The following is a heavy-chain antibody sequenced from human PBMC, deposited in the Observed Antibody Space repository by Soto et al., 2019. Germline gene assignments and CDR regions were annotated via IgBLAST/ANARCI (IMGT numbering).Heavy chain of an antibody. J-gene: IGHJ6*02. CDR1: CASISTSYW. CDR2: IHYSGIT. CDR3: ARFFGMIPYYYGMDV. Sequence: SETLSLTCAVSCASISTSYWWSWVRQSPGKGLEWIGEIHYSGITNYNPSLKSRVTISLDKSKNQFSLNLNSVTAADTAVYYCARFFGMIPYYYGMDVWGQGTTVT. V-gene: IGHV4-4*02. D-gene: IGHD3-10*01.